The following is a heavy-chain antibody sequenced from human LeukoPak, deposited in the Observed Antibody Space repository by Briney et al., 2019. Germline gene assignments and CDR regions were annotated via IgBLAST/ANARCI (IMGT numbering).Heavy chain of an antibody. CDR1: GGTFSNYA. J-gene: IGHJ4*02. CDR2: IIPIFGTA. CDR3: AITPHYSSGWYYFDY. V-gene: IGHV1-69*13. D-gene: IGHD6-19*01. Sequence: ASVKVSCKASGGTFSNYAISWVRQAPGQGLEWMGGIIPIFGTANYAQKFQGRVTITADESTSTAYMELSSLRSEDTAVYYCAITPHYSSGWYYFDYWGQGTLVTVSS.